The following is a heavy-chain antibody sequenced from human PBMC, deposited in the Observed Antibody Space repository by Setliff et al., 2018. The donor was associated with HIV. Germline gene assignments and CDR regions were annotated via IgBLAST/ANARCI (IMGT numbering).Heavy chain of an antibody. D-gene: IGHD3-10*01. V-gene: IGHV4-39*07. CDR3: ARHARRSDDSWFAQAYSFNY. Sequence: TSETLSLTCTVPDDSLSRSDFYWAWIRQPPEKGLEWVASIYDTGDTHYNPSRKSRVTISRDMSKNKFSLKVTSVSAADAATYFCARHARRSDDSWFAQAYSFNYWGQGALVTVSS. CDR2: IYDTGDT. J-gene: IGHJ4*02. CDR1: DDSLSRSDFY.